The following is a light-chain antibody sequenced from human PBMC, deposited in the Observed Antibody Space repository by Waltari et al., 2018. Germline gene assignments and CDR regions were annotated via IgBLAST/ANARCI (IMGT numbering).Light chain of an antibody. J-gene: IGLJ2*01. CDR2: RNN. V-gene: IGLV1-47*01. CDR1: SSNIGSNY. Sequence: QSVLTQPPSASGTPGQRVTISCSGSSSNIGSNYAYWYQQLPGTAPKLLIYRNNQRPSGVPDRFSGSKSGTSASLAISGLRSEDEADYYCAAWDDSLSGDVVFGGGTKLTVL. CDR3: AAWDDSLSGDVV.